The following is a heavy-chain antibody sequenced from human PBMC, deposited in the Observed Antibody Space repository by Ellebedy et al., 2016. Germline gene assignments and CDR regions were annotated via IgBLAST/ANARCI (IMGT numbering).Heavy chain of an antibody. V-gene: IGHV3-23*01. Sequence: GGSLRLXXVGSGFTFSDYYMTWIRQAPGKGLEWVSTISAGSDTTRLADSVKGRFTISRDSSKNSVYLRMNNLRVEDTAVYYCRQGHYADLWGQGTLVTVSS. CDR2: ISAGSDTT. J-gene: IGHJ4*02. D-gene: IGHD4-17*01. CDR3: RQGHYADL. CDR1: GFTFSDYY.